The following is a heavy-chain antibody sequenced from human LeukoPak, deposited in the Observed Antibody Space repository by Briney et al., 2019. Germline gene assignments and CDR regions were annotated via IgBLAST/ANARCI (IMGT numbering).Heavy chain of an antibody. J-gene: IGHJ5*02. CDR3: ARGGGSAATYNWFDP. CDR2: INPNSGGT. D-gene: IGHD2-15*01. V-gene: IGHV1-2*02. CDR1: GYTFTGYD. Sequence: GASVKVSCKASGYTFTGYDMHWVRQAPGQGLEWMGWINPNSGGTNYAQKFQGRVTMTRDTSISTAYMELSRLRSDDTAVYYCARGGGSAATYNWFDPWGQGTLVTVSS.